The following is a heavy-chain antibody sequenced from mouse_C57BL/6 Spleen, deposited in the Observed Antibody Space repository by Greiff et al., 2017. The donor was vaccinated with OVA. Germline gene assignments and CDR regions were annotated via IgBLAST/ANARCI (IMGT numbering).Heavy chain of an antibody. Sequence: EVKLMESGPELVKPGASVKMSCKASGYTFTDYNMHWVKQSHGKSLEWIGYINPNNGGTSYNQKFKGKATLTVNKSSSTAYMELRSLTSEDSAVYYCARLVTSFYYFDYWGQGTTLTVSS. CDR2: INPNNGGT. J-gene: IGHJ2*01. V-gene: IGHV1-22*01. D-gene: IGHD2-3*01. CDR3: ARLVTSFYYFDY. CDR1: GYTFTDYN.